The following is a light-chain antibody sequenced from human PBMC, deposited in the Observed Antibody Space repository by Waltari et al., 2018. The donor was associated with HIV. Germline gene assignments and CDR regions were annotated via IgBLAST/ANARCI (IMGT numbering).Light chain of an antibody. V-gene: IGLV3-21*02. CDR2: DDS. Sequence: SYVLTQPPSVSVAPGQTARITCGGNNVGTKSVHWYQQKPGQAPVLVVYDDSERPSGIPERFSGSDSGNTATLTISRVEAEDEADYLCQGWDSGSDPVVFGGGTKLTVL. CDR1: NVGTKS. CDR3: QGWDSGSDPVV. J-gene: IGLJ2*01.